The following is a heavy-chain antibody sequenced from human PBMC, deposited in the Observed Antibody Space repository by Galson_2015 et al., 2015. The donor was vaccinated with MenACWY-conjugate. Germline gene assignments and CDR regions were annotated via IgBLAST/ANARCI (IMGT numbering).Heavy chain of an antibody. CDR3: AKDRDLYSSSWRLYYYYGMDV. D-gene: IGHD6-13*01. J-gene: IGHJ6*02. CDR1: GFTFSSYA. CDR2: ISVSVGST. V-gene: IGHV3-23*01. Sequence: LRLSCAASGFTFSSYAMSWVRQAPGKGLEWVSAISVSVGSTYYADSVKGRFTVSRDNSKNTLYLQMNSLRAEDTAVYYCAKDRDLYSSSWRLYYYYGMDVWGQGTTVTVSS.